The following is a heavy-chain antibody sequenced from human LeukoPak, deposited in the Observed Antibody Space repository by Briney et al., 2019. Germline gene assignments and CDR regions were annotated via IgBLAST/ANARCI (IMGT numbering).Heavy chain of an antibody. CDR1: GFIFSSYG. CDR2: IRCDGSNK. CDR3: AKDRQLLSPDAFDI. J-gene: IGHJ3*02. Sequence: GGSLRLSCAASGFIFSSYGMHWVRQAPGKGLEWVAFIRCDGSNKYYADSVKGRFTISRDNSKNTLYLQMNSLRAEDTAVYYCAKDRQLLSPDAFDIWGQGTMVTVSS. V-gene: IGHV3-30*02. D-gene: IGHD2-2*01.